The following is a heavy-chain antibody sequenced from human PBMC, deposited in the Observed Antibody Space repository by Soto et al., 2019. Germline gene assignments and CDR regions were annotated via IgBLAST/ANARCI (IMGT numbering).Heavy chain of an antibody. CDR2: INHSGIT. Sequence: QVQLQQWGAGLLKPSETLSLTCVVNGGSFSGYYWSWVRQPSGKGLEWIGEINHSGITDSSPSLKSRVTISVDASRSEFSLNLTSVTAADTAVYYCARGRSSVPDRRGIGYYGLDVWGQGTTVTVS. CDR3: ARGRSSVPDRRGIGYYGLDV. J-gene: IGHJ6*02. V-gene: IGHV4-34*01. CDR1: GGSFSGYY. D-gene: IGHD3-3*01.